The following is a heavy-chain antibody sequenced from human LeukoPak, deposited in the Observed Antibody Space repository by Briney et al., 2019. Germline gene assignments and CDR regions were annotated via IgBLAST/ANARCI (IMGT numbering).Heavy chain of an antibody. D-gene: IGHD3-22*01. V-gene: IGHV3-53*01. CDR2: IYSGGAT. J-gene: IGHJ4*02. CDR3: AKAPDSSGYYYISDY. Sequence: GGSLRLSCAASGFTVSSNYMSWVRQAPGKGPEWVSVIYSGGATYYADSVKGRFTISRDSSKNTLYLQMNSLRAEDTAMYYCAKAPDSSGYYYISDYWGQGTLVTVSS. CDR1: GFTVSSNY.